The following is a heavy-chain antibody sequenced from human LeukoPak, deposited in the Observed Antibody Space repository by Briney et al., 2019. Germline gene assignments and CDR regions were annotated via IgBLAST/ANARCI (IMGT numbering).Heavy chain of an antibody. CDR1: GGSFSNYF. CDR3: AREDSGSYYNLYYFYMDV. D-gene: IGHD3-10*01. Sequence: SETLSLTCSVSGGSFSNYFWSWVRQPAGKGLEWIGRIYPSGNTNYNPSLKSRVTLSVDTSKTQFYLSLSSVTAADTAVYYCAREDSGSYYNLYYFYMDVWGKGTTVTISS. CDR2: IYPSGNT. V-gene: IGHV4-4*07. J-gene: IGHJ6*03.